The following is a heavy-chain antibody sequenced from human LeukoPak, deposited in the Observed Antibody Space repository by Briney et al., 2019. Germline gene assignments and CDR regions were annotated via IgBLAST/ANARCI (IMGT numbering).Heavy chain of an antibody. J-gene: IGHJ4*02. V-gene: IGHV1-46*01. CDR1: GYTFTSYY. D-gene: IGHD6-6*01. Sequence: ASVKVSCKASGYTFTSYYMHWVRQAPGQGLEWMGIINPSGGSTSYAQKFQGRVTMTRDTSTSTVYMELSSLRSEDTAVCYCARDLLPTYSSSSSGFDYWGQGTLVTVSS. CDR2: INPSGGST. CDR3: ARDLLPTYSSSSSGFDY.